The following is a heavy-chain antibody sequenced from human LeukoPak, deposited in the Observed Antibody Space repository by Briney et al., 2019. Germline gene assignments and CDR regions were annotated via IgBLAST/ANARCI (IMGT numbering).Heavy chain of an antibody. J-gene: IGHJ4*02. D-gene: IGHD3-22*01. CDR1: GFTFSSYS. Sequence: GGSLRLSCVASGFTFSSYSMNWVRQAPGKGLEWVSYISSSGNTIYNADSVKGRFTITRDNAKNSLYLQMNNLRAEDTAIYYCARGAEYYYDSSGYFPFDYWGQGTLVTVSS. CDR3: ARGAEYYYDSSGYFPFDY. V-gene: IGHV3-48*04. CDR2: ISSSGNTI.